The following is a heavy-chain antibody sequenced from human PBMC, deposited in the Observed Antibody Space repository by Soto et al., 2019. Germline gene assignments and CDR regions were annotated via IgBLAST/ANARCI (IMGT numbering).Heavy chain of an antibody. CDR3: ARAHDTSKGGDN. D-gene: IGHD3-9*01. CDR1: GGSFSGYY. V-gene: IGHV4-34*01. J-gene: IGHJ4*02. CDR2: ITHDGNM. Sequence: QVQLQQWGAGLLKPSETLSLTCAVYGGSFSGYYWTWIRQPPGKGLAWIGEITHDGNMNYNPSLKSRVTISVDTSKNPFSLRLSFVTAAYTAVYFCARAHDTSKGGDNWGQGALVTVSS.